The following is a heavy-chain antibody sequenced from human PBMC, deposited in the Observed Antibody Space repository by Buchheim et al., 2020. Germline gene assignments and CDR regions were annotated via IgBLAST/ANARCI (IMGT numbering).Heavy chain of an antibody. V-gene: IGHV3-23*01. CDR1: GFTFSSYA. D-gene: IGHD3-22*01. CDR3: AKRSKLSGYNSHYWYFDL. Sequence: EVQLLESGGGLVQPGGSLRLSCAASGFTFSSYAMSWVRQAPGKGLEWVSAISGSGGSTYYADSVKGRFTISRDNSKNTLYLQMNSLRAEDTAVYYCAKRSKLSGYNSHYWYFDLWGRGTL. CDR2: ISGSGGST. J-gene: IGHJ2*01.